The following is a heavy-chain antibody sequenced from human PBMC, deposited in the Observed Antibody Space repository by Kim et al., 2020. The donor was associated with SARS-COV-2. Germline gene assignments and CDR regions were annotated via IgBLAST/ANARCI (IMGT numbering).Heavy chain of an antibody. CDR3: ARGVERYSGYDLYDYYYGMDV. CDR2: ISISGSPI. V-gene: IGHV3-11*04. J-gene: IGHJ6*02. CDR1: GFTVSDYY. Sequence: GGSLRLSCAASGFTVSDYYMTWIRQAPGKGLEWVSYISISGSPIYYADSVKGRVTISRDNAKNSLYLQMNSLRAEDTAVYYCARGVERYSGYDLYDYYYGMDVWGQGTTVTVSS. D-gene: IGHD5-12*01.